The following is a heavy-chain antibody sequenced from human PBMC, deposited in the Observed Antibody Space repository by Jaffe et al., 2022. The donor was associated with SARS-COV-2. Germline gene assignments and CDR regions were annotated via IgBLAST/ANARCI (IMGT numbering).Heavy chain of an antibody. Sequence: QVQLVESGGGVVQPGRSLRVSCAASGFSFSSYGIHWVRQAPAKGLEWVALISYDGSDKYYADSVKGRFTISRDNSKNTVYLQMNSLRPEDTAVYYCAKSLVDWGQGTLVTVSS. CDR3: AKSLVD. CDR2: ISYDGSDK. CDR1: GFSFSSYG. D-gene: IGHD2-21*01. V-gene: IGHV3-30*04. J-gene: IGHJ1*01.